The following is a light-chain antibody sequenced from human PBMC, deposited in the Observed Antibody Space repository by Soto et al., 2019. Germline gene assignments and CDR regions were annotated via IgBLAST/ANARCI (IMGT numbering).Light chain of an antibody. CDR3: QQEHSAPPT. CDR2: WAS. V-gene: IGKV4-1*01. J-gene: IGKJ1*01. CDR1: QSVLYSPNTKNH. Sequence: DIVMTQSPDSLAVSLGERATINCKSSQSVLYSPNTKNHVAWYQQKPGQPPKLLVYWASTRESGVPDRFSGGRSATDFNLTNSSLQADDVAVYYFQQEHSAPPTFGQGTRVDIK.